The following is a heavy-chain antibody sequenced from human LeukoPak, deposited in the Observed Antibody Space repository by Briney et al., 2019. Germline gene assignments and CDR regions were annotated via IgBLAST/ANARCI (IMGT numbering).Heavy chain of an antibody. CDR3: ARLGRDIVVVVAAKNWFDP. D-gene: IGHD2-15*01. J-gene: IGHJ5*02. Sequence: PSETLSLTCAVYGGSFSGYYWSWIRQPPGKGLEWIGSIYYSGSTYYNPSLKSRVTISVDTSKNQFSLKLSSVTAADTAVYYCARLGRDIVVVVAAKNWFDPWGQGTLVTVSS. CDR2: IYYSGST. V-gene: IGHV4-34*01. CDR1: GGSFSGYY.